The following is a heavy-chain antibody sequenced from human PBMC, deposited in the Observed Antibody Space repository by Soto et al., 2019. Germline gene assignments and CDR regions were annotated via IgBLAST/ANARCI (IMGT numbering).Heavy chain of an antibody. CDR3: ARVPPVTTRLFDP. J-gene: IGHJ5*02. D-gene: IGHD4-17*01. V-gene: IGHV4-4*02. CDR2: IYHSGST. Sequence: SETLSLTCAVSGGSISSSNWWSWVRQPPGKGLEWIGEIYHSGSTNYNPSLKSRVTISVDKSKNQFSLKLSSVTAADTAVYYCARVPPVTTRLFDPWGQGTLVTVSS. CDR1: GGSISSSNW.